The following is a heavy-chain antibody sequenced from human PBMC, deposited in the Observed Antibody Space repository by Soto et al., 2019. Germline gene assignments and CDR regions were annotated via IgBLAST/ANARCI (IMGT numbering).Heavy chain of an antibody. CDR2: ISYDGSNK. D-gene: IGHD3-3*01. V-gene: IGHV3-30-3*01. Sequence: GGSLRLSCAASGFTFSSYAMHWVRQAPGKGLEWVAVISYDGSNKYYADSVKGRFTISRDSSKNTLYLQMNSLRAEDTAVYYCARKPVLRLVEWSEMGYNYYYCMGVWDQGTTVTVSS. J-gene: IGHJ6*02. CDR1: GFTFSSYA. CDR3: ARKPVLRLVEWSEMGYNYYYCMGV.